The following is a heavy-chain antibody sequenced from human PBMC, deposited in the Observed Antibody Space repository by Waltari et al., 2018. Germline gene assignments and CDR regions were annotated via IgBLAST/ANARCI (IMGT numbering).Heavy chain of an antibody. CDR2: INYDGSHK. Sequence: EVQLVESGGGLVQPGGSLRPSCEASGFTFGRYWMSWVRQTPGKVLEWVANINYDGSHKYYVDSVKGRFTISRDNAKNSVYLQMNSLRVDDTAMYYCAKSRGFEYWGQGTLITVSS. CDR3: AKSRGFEY. D-gene: IGHD2-2*01. J-gene: IGHJ4*02. CDR1: GFTFGRYW. V-gene: IGHV3-7*01.